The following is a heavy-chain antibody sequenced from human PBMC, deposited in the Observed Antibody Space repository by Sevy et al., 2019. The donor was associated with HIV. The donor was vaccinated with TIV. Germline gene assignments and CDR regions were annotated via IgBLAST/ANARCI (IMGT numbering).Heavy chain of an antibody. CDR3: ARDLGYQSTGYLPLFDN. CDR2: ISYDGNIE. J-gene: IGHJ4*02. Sequence: GGSLRLSCAASGFTFSTHAMHWVRQAPGKGLEWVAIISYDGNIEYYPDSVKGRFTISRDDSKNTLYLQMNSLRSEDTAPYYCARDLGYQSTGYLPLFDNWGQGTLVTVSS. D-gene: IGHD3-22*01. CDR1: GFTFSTHA. V-gene: IGHV3-30-3*01.